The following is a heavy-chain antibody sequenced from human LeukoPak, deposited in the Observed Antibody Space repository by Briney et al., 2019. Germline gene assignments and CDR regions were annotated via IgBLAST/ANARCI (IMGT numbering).Heavy chain of an antibody. CDR2: IYYSGST. V-gene: IGHV4-39*07. J-gene: IGHJ6*02. CDR3: ARELPTNYGMDV. CDR1: GGSISSSSYY. D-gene: IGHD2-2*01. Sequence: PSETLSLTCTVSGGSISSSSYYWGWIRQPPGKGLEWIGSIYYSGSTYYNPSLKSRVTISVDTSKNQFSLKLSSVTAADTAVYYCARELPTNYGMDVWGQGTTVTVSS.